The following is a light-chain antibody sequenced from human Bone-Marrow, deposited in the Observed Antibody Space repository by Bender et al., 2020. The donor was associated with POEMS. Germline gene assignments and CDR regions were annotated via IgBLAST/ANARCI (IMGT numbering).Light chain of an antibody. CDR2: GYN. V-gene: IGLV1-40*01. Sequence: QSVLTQPPSVSGAPGQRVTISCTGSSSNTGSGYDINWYQHLPGTAPKLLIYGYNNRPSGVPDRFSGSKSGTSASLAITGLQAEDEGDYFCCSYAGSYTHWVFGAGTKLTVL. CDR1: SSNTGSGYD. CDR3: CSYAGSYTHWV. J-gene: IGLJ3*02.